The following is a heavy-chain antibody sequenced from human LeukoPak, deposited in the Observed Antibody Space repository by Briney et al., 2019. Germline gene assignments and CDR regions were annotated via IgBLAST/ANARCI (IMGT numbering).Heavy chain of an antibody. D-gene: IGHD2-15*01. CDR1: GGSISSGSYY. CDR3: ARDVVAATFNTNWFDP. V-gene: IGHV4-61*02. Sequence: SETLSLTCTVSGGSISSGSYYWSWIRQPAGKGLEWIGRIYTSGSTNYNPSPKSRVTISVDTSKNQFSLKLSSVTAADTAVYYCARDVVAATFNTNWFDPWGQGTLVTVSS. CDR2: IYTSGST. J-gene: IGHJ5*02.